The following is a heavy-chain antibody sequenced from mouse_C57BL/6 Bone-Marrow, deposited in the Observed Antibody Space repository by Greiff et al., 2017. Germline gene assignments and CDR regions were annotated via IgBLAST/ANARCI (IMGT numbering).Heavy chain of an antibody. D-gene: IGHD2-3*01. CDR2: IRLKSDNYAT. Sequence: EVQLVESGGGLVQPGGSMKLSCVASGFTFSNYWMNWVRQSPEQGLEWVAQIRLKSDNYATHYAESVKGRCTSSRDDSKSSVYLHMNNIRAEDTEIYYCTGDDGYPCYAMDYWGQGTSVTVSS. V-gene: IGHV6-3*01. CDR1: GFTFSNYW. J-gene: IGHJ4*01. CDR3: TGDDGYPCYAMDY.